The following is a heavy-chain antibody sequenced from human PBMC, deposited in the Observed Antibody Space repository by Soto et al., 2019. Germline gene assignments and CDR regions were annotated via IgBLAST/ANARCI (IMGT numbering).Heavy chain of an antibody. V-gene: IGHV3-30*18. D-gene: IGHD2-8*02. CDR3: ANLVAKRE. CDR2: ISYDGSNK. Sequence: QVQLVESGGGVVQPGRSLRLSCAASGFTFSSYGMHWVRQAPGKGLEWVAVISYDGSNKYYADSVKGRFTISRDNSKNTLSLQMNSLRAEDTDVYYCANLVAKREWGQGTLVTVSS. J-gene: IGHJ4*02. CDR1: GFTFSSYG.